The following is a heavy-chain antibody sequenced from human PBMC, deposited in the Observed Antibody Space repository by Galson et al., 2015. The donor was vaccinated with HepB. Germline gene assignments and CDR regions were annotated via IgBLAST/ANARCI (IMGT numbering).Heavy chain of an antibody. CDR3: VRGAGTYCGGDCYFPSAFDM. J-gene: IGHJ3*02. V-gene: IGHV3-11*06. CDR2: ISSSSSYT. D-gene: IGHD2-21*02. CDR1: GFTFSDYY. Sequence: SLRLSCAASGFTFSDYYMSWIRQAPGKGLEWVSYISSSSSYTNYADSVKGRFTVSRDNANNSLYLQMDSLRAEDTAVYYCVRGAGTYCGGDCYFPSAFDMWGQGTMVTVSS.